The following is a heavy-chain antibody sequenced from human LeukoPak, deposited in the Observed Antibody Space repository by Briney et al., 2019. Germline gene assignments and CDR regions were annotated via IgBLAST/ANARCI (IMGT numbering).Heavy chain of an antibody. Sequence: PGGSLRLSCAASGFTFSSYGMHWVRQAPGKGLEWVAFIRYDGSNKYYADSVKGRFTISRDNSKNTLYLQMNSLRAEDTAVYYCAKEDYDFWRYIDYWGQGTLVTVSS. CDR3: AKEDYDFWRYIDY. CDR2: IRYDGSNK. D-gene: IGHD3-3*01. J-gene: IGHJ4*02. V-gene: IGHV3-30*02. CDR1: GFTFSSYG.